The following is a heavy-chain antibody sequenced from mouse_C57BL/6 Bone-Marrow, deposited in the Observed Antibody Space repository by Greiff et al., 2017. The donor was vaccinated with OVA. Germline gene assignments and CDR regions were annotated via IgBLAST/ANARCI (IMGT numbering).Heavy chain of an antibody. V-gene: IGHV1-82*01. Sequence: QVQLQQSGPELVKPGASVKISCKASGYAFSSSWMNWVKQRPGKGLEWIGRIYPGDGDTNYNGKFKGKATLTADKSSSTAYMQLSSLTSEDSAAYFCAKGEFAYWGQGTLVTVSA. CDR1: GYAFSSSW. J-gene: IGHJ3*01. CDR2: IYPGDGDT. CDR3: AKGEFAY.